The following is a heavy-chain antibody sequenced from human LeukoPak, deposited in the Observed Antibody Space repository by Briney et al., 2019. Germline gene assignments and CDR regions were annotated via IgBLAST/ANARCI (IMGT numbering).Heavy chain of an antibody. Sequence: SVKVSCKASGGTFSSYAISWVRQAPGQGLEWMGGIIPIFGTANYAQKFQGRVTITTDESTSTAYMELSSLRSEDTAVYYCARERRVTIFGVDTGGWFDPWGQGTLVTVSS. D-gene: IGHD3-3*01. V-gene: IGHV1-69*05. CDR1: GGTFSSYA. CDR3: ARERRVTIFGVDTGGWFDP. CDR2: IIPIFGTA. J-gene: IGHJ5*02.